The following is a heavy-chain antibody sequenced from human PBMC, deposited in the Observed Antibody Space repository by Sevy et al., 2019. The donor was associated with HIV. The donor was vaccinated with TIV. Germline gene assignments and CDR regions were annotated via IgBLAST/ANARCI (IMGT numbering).Heavy chain of an antibody. D-gene: IGHD4-17*01. Sequence: ASVKVSCKASGLTFTSSAVQWVRQARGQRLEWIGWIVVGSGNTNYAQKFQERVTITRDMSTSTAYMELSSLRSEDTAVYYCAADLFGDLGGYYYYYYMDVWGKGTTVTVSS. V-gene: IGHV1-58*01. CDR1: GLTFTSSA. CDR3: AADLFGDLGGYYYYYYMDV. J-gene: IGHJ6*03. CDR2: IVVGSGNT.